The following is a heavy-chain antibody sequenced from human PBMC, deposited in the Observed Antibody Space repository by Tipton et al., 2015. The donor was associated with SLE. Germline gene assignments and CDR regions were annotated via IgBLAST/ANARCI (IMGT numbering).Heavy chain of an antibody. D-gene: IGHD2-15*01. CDR2: IYHSGST. J-gene: IGHJ4*02. CDR3: ARRYCSGGSCFFDY. CDR1: GGSISGHF. Sequence: GLVKPSETLSLTCTVSGGSISGHFWSWIRQPPGKGLEWIGYIYHSGSTYYSPSLKSRVTISVDRSKNQFSLKLSSVTAADTAVYYCARRYCSGGSCFFDYWGQGTLVTVAS. V-gene: IGHV4-30-2*01.